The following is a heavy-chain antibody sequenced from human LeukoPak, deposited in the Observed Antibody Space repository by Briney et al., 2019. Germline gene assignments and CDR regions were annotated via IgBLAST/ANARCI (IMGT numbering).Heavy chain of an antibody. Sequence: ASVKVSCKASGYTFTNYYMHWVRQAPGQGLEWMGIINPSGGSTSYAQKFQGRVTMTRDTSTSTVYMELSSLRSEDTAVYYCARDLVGYCTNGVCYSSGGPPTDHQETSDYWGQGTLVTVSS. J-gene: IGHJ4*02. CDR3: ARDLVGYCTNGVCYSSGGPPTDHQETSDY. V-gene: IGHV1-46*01. CDR1: GYTFTNYY. D-gene: IGHD2-8*01. CDR2: INPSGGST.